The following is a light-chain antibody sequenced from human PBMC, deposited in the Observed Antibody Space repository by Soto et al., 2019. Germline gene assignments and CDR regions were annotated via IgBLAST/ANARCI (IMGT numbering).Light chain of an antibody. CDR1: QRVSSY. CDR2: DAS. Sequence: EIVLTQSPATLSLSPGERTTLSCRASQRVSSYLACYQQKPGKAPRLLIYDASNRDTGIPARFSGSGSGTVFSLAICSLEPEDFAVYYCQQRSNCPLTFGGGTKVEIK. J-gene: IGKJ4*01. V-gene: IGKV3-11*01. CDR3: QQRSNCPLT.